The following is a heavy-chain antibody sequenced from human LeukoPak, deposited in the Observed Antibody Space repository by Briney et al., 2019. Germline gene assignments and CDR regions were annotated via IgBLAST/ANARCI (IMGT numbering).Heavy chain of an antibody. D-gene: IGHD3-3*01. J-gene: IGHJ3*02. CDR3: TTHHVYYDFWSGYLGDAFDI. Sequence: GGSLRLSCAASGFTFSNAWMSWVRQAPGKGLEWVGRIKSKTDGGTTDYAAPVKGRFTISRDDSKNTLYLQMNSLKTEDTAVYYCTTHHVYYDFWSGYLGDAFDIWGQGTMVTVSS. CDR2: IKSKTDGGTT. CDR1: GFTFSNAW. V-gene: IGHV3-15*01.